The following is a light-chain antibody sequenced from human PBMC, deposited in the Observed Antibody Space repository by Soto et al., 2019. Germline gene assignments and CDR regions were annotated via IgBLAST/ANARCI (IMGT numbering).Light chain of an antibody. CDR3: QQANSFPIT. CDR2: AAS. J-gene: IGKJ5*01. CDR1: QGIGSW. Sequence: DIQMTQSPSSLSASVGGRVTVTCRASQGIGSWLAWYQKKPGKAPILLIYAASSLQSGVPSRFSGSGSGTDFTLTISSLQPEDCAIYFCQQANSFPITFGQGTRLEIK. V-gene: IGKV1-12*01.